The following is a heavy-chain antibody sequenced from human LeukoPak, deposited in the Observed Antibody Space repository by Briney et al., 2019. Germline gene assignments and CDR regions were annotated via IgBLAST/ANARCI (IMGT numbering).Heavy chain of an antibody. J-gene: IGHJ4*02. CDR1: GFTFSDYY. CDR3: AKDGYLYYDILTGYSHFDC. CDR2: ISTSSSYP. Sequence: GGSLRLSCAASGFTFSDYYMSWIRQAPGKGLEWVSYISTSSSYPNYADSVKGRFTISRDNVKSSLYLQVNSLRAEDTAVYYCAKDGYLYYDILTGYSHFDCWGQGTLVTVSS. D-gene: IGHD3-9*01. V-gene: IGHV3-11*05.